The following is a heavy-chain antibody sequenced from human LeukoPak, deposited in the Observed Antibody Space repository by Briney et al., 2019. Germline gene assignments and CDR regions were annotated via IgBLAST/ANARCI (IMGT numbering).Heavy chain of an antibody. J-gene: IGHJ4*02. Sequence: GGSLRLSCAASGFTFSSYAMSWVRQAPGKGLEWVSAISGSGGSTYYADSVKGRFTISRDNSRSVLFLELASLRAEDTAVYYCARYYGSGSYFYLDYWGQGALVIVSS. V-gene: IGHV3-23*01. CDR1: GFTFSSYA. CDR2: ISGSGGST. CDR3: ARYYGSGSYFYLDY. D-gene: IGHD3-10*01.